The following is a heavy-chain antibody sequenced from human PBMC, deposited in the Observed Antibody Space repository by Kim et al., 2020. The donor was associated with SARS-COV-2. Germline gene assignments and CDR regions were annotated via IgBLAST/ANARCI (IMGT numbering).Heavy chain of an antibody. CDR1: GFTFSSYG. J-gene: IGHJ4*02. CDR3: ATAFEGGYYRSGSTVDY. D-gene: IGHD3-22*01. CDR2: IWYDGSNE. Sequence: GGSLRLSCAASGFTFSSYGMHWVRQAPGKGLEWVAVIWYDGSNEYYADSVKGRFTISRDNSKNTLYLQMNSLRAEDTAVYYCATAFEGGYYRSGSTVDYWGQGTLVTVSS. V-gene: IGHV3-33*01.